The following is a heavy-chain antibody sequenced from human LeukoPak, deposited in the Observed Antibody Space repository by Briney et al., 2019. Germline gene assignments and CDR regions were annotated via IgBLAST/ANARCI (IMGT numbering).Heavy chain of an antibody. CDR2: ISSSGSTI. Sequence: GGSLRLSCAASGFTFSSYEMNWVRQAPGKGLEWVSYISSSGSTIYYADSVKGRFTISRDNAKNSLYLQMNSLRAEDTAVYYCARGHRAISAYNRFDPWGQGTLVTVSS. V-gene: IGHV3-48*03. D-gene: IGHD1-14*01. CDR3: ARGHRAISAYNRFDP. J-gene: IGHJ5*02. CDR1: GFTFSSYE.